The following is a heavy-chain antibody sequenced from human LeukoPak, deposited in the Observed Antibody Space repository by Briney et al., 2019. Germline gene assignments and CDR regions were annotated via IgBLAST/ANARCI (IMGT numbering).Heavy chain of an antibody. J-gene: IGHJ4*02. V-gene: IGHV3-74*01. Sequence: GRSLSLSCAASGLTFSNYWMQWVRHAPGKGLVWVSRINSDGCSTTSADSVKGRFTISRDNAKNTLYLQMNSLRGEDTAVYYCAKGGARVIDYWGQGTLVTVSS. CDR1: GLTFSNYW. CDR2: INSDGCST. CDR3: AKGGARVIDY. D-gene: IGHD3-10*01.